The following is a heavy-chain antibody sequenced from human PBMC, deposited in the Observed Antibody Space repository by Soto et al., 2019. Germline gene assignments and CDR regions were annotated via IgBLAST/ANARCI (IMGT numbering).Heavy chain of an antibody. CDR3: GRGRMNYYSYGMDV. V-gene: IGHV4-59*01. CDR2: IYYSGST. Sequence: PSETLSLTCTVSGDSISSYYWSWIRQPPGKGLEYIGYIYYSGSTNYNPSLKSRVTISVDTSKNQFSLKLSSVTAADRAVYYCGRGRMNYYSYGMDVWGQGTTVTVSS. J-gene: IGHJ6*02. CDR1: GDSISSYY.